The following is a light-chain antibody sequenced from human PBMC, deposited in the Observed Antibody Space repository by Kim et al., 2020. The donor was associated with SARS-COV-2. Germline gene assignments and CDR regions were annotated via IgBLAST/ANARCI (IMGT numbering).Light chain of an antibody. Sequence: ELTQPPSVSGAPGQRVTISCTGSSSNIGAGYDVHWYQQLPGTAPKLLIYGNSNRPSGVPDRFSGSKSGTSASLAITGLQAEDEADYYCQSYDSSLSAVFGGGTQLTVL. CDR2: GNS. CDR3: QSYDSSLSAV. CDR1: SSNIGAGYD. V-gene: IGLV1-40*01. J-gene: IGLJ2*01.